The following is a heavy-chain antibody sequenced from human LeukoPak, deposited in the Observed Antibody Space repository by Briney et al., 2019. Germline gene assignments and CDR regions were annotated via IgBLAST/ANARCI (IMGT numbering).Heavy chain of an antibody. CDR1: RFTFSSYW. V-gene: IGHV3-74*01. D-gene: IGHD3-3*01. Sequence: GGSLRLSCAASRFTFSSYWMHWVRQAPGKGLVWVSRIDTDGSTTTYADSVKGRFTISRDNAKTSLYLQMNSLTAEDTAVYYCARTLDLLEWSRSGPYFQHWGQGTLLTVSS. CDR2: IDTDGSTT. CDR3: ARTLDLLEWSRSGPYFQH. J-gene: IGHJ1*01.